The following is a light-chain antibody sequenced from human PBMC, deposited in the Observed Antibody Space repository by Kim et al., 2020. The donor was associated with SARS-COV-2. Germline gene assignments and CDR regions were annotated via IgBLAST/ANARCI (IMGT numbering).Light chain of an antibody. V-gene: IGKV1-17*01. CDR1: QGIRSD. CDR2: AAS. Sequence: VEDRGTTTCRASQGIRSDLGWFQQKPGKAPERLIYAASTLQSGVPPRISGSGSGREFTLTISSLQPEDFATYYCLQYNGYPRTFGQGTKVDIK. J-gene: IGKJ1*01. CDR3: LQYNGYPRT.